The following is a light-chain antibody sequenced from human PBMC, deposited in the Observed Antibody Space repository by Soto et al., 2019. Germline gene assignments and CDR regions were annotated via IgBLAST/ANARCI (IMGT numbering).Light chain of an antibody. V-gene: IGKV3-11*01. CDR1: QSVSSY. CDR3: KQRKT. Sequence: EIVLTQSPATLSLSPGERATLSCRSSQSVSSYLDWYQQKPGQAPRLLIYDASNRATGIPARFSGSGSGTDFTLTISSLEPEDFAVYYCKQRKTFGQGTKVEIK. J-gene: IGKJ1*01. CDR2: DAS.